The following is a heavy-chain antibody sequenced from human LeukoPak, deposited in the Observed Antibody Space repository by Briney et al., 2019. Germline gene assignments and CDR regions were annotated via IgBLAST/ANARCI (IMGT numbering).Heavy chain of an antibody. J-gene: IGHJ5*02. CDR3: ARDNLQYGSGTNWFDP. D-gene: IGHD3-10*01. Sequence: SETLSLTCTVSGGSISSSSYYWGWIRQPPGKGLEWIGSIYYSGSTYYNPSLKSRVTISVDTSKNQFSLKLSSVTAADTAVYYCARDNLQYGSGTNWFDPWGQGTLVTVSS. CDR1: GGSISSSSYY. CDR2: IYYSGST. V-gene: IGHV4-39*07.